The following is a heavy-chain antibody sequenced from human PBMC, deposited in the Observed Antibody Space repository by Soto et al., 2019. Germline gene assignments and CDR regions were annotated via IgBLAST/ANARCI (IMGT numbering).Heavy chain of an antibody. CDR1: GGTFSSYT. V-gene: IGHV1-69*04. Sequence: ASVKVSCKASGGTFSSYTISWVRQAPGQGLEWMGRIIPILGIANYAQKFQGRVTITADKSTSTAYMELSSLRSEDTAVYYCARDDAYYDILTRAKPLYYYYGMDVWGQGTTVTV. CDR3: ARDDAYYDILTRAKPLYYYYGMDV. CDR2: IIPILGIA. D-gene: IGHD3-9*01. J-gene: IGHJ6*02.